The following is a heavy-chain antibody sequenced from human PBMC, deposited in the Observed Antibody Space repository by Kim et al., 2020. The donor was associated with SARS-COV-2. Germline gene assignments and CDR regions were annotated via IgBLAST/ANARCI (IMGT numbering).Heavy chain of an antibody. CDR2: ISYDGSNK. Sequence: GGSLRLSCAASGFTFSSYGMHWVRQAPGKGLEWVAVISYDGSNKYYADSVKGRFTISRDNSKNTLYLQMNSLRAEDTAVYYCAKDGPSDWVIDIAATYY. V-gene: IGHV3-30*18. CDR1: GFTFSSYG. J-gene: IGHJ6*01. D-gene: IGHD6-13*01. CDR3: AKDGPSDWVIDIAATYY.